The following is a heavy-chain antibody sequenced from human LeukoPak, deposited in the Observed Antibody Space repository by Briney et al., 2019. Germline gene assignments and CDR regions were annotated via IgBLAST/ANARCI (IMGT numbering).Heavy chain of an antibody. Sequence: GGSVTLSCAASGFTSSNYWMSWVRQAPRKGLEWVANIKQDGSEKYYVDSVKGRFTISRDNAKNSLYVQMNSLRAEDTAVYYCARDRGSSGWYEFDYWGQGTLVTVSS. D-gene: IGHD6-19*01. J-gene: IGHJ4*02. V-gene: IGHV3-7*01. CDR1: GFTSSNYW. CDR2: IKQDGSEK. CDR3: ARDRGSSGWYEFDY.